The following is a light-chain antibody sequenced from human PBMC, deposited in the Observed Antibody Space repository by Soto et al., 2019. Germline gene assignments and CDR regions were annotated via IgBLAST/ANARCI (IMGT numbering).Light chain of an antibody. CDR3: SSYTSTRTYV. V-gene: IGLV2-14*01. CDR1: SSDVGGYNF. J-gene: IGLJ1*01. CDR2: GVS. Sequence: QAVVTQPASVSGSPGQSVTISCTGTSSDVGGYNFVSWYRQLPGEAPKLILYGVSDRPSGVSDRFSGSKSGDTASLTVSGLQAEDEADYCSSYTSTRTYVFGTGTKLTVL.